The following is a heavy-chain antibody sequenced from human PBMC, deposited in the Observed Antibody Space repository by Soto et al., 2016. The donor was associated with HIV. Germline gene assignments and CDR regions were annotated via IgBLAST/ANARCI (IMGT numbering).Heavy chain of an antibody. CDR3: ASAPNWGSGGVXY. V-gene: IGHV1-46*01. Sequence: QVQLVQSGAEVKKPGASVKVSCKASGHSFTSYHMHWVRQAPGQGLEWMGIFNPSGGGTNYAQKFQGRVTMTSDTSTSTVYMELNSLRSEDTAVYYCASAPNWGSGGVXYWGQGNPGYRLL. CDR1: GHSFTSYH. J-gene: IGHJ4*02. CDR2: FNPSGGGT. D-gene: IGHD7-27*01.